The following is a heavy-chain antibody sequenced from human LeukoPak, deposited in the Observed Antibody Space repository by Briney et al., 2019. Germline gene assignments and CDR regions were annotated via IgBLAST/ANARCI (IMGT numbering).Heavy chain of an antibody. CDR3: ARDYLIAAAVGNWFDP. J-gene: IGHJ5*02. Sequence: SVKVSCKASGGTFSSYAISWVRQAPGQGLEWMGRIIPIFGTANYAQKFQGRVTITTDESTSTAYMELSSLRSEDTAVSYCARDYLIAAAVGNWFDPWGQGTLVTVST. D-gene: IGHD6-13*01. V-gene: IGHV1-69*05. CDR2: IIPIFGTA. CDR1: GGTFSSYA.